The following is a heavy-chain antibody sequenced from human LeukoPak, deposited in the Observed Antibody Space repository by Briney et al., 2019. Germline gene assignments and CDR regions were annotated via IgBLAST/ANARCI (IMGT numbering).Heavy chain of an antibody. CDR1: GGSFSGYY. CDR3: ARDYGPGRYYYYGMDV. D-gene: IGHD3-10*01. V-gene: IGHV4-34*01. CDR2: INHSGST. J-gene: IGHJ6*02. Sequence: SETLSLTCAVYGGSFSGYYWSWIRQPPGKGLEWIGEINHSGSTNYNPSLKSRVTISVDTSKNQFSLKLSSVTAADTAVYYCARDYGPGRYYYYGMDVWGRGTTVTVSS.